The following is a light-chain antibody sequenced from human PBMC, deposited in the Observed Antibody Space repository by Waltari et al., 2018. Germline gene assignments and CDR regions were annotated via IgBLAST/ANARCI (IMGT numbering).Light chain of an antibody. CDR1: QNVSKY. J-gene: IGKJ1*01. CDR2: DAS. V-gene: IGKV3-20*01. CDR3: QKYGTLPAT. Sequence: EIVLTQSPGTLSLSPGERATLSCRASQNVSKYLAWYQQKPGQAPRLLIYDASTRATGIPDRFSGSGWGTDFSLTISRLEPEDFAVYYCQKYGTLPATFGQGTKVQ.